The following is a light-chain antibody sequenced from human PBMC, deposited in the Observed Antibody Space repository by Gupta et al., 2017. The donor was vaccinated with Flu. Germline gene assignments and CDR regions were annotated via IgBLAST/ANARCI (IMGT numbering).Light chain of an antibody. CDR1: QSVSSSY. CDR2: DAS. J-gene: IGKJ5*01. Sequence: TLSLSPGERATLSCGASQSVSSSYLAWYQQKPGLAPRLLIYDASSRATGIPDRFSGSGSGTDFTLTISRREPEDFAVYYCQQYGSSPPVTFGQGTRLEIK. V-gene: IGKV3D-20*01. CDR3: QQYGSSPPVT.